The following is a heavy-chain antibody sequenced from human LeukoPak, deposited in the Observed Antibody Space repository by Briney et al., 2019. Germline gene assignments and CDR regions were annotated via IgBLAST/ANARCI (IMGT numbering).Heavy chain of an antibody. Sequence: ASVKVSCKASGYTFTGYYMHWVRQAPGQGLEWMGWVNPNSGGTNYAQKFQGRVTMTRDTSISTAYMELSRLRSDDTAVYYCARGFNVDIVATTHMYYSDYWGQGTLVTVSS. V-gene: IGHV1-2*02. J-gene: IGHJ4*02. CDR3: ARGFNVDIVATTHMYYSDY. CDR1: GYTFTGYY. CDR2: VNPNSGGT. D-gene: IGHD5-12*01.